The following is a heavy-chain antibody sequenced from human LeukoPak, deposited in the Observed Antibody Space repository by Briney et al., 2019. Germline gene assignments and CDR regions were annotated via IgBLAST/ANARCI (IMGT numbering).Heavy chain of an antibody. CDR2: IYYSGST. D-gene: IGHD2-2*01. CDR1: GGSISSSSYY. CDR3: ARVGGIVVVPAAFDY. V-gene: IGHV4-39*07. Sequence: SETLSLTCTVSGGSISSSSYYWGWIRQPPGKGLEWIGSIYYSGSTYYNPSLKSRVTISVDTSKNQFSLKLSSVTAADTAVYYCARVGGIVVVPAAFDYWGQGTLVTVSS. J-gene: IGHJ4*02.